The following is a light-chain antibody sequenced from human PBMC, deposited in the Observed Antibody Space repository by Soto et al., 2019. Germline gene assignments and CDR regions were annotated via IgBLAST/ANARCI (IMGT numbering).Light chain of an antibody. Sequence: EVVMTQSPATLSLSPGERATLSCRASQSVSSNLVWYQQKPGQAPRLLIYDSSTRATGIPARFSGSGSGTEFTLTISSLQSEDFALDFCQQCNNWPYTWGHGTKLEIK. V-gene: IGKV3-15*01. CDR1: QSVSSN. CDR2: DSS. CDR3: QQCNNWPYT. J-gene: IGKJ2*01.